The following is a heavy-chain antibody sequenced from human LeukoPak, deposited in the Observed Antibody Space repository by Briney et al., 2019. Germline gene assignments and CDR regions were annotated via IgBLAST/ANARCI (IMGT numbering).Heavy chain of an antibody. V-gene: IGHV4-30-4*08. CDR1: GGSISSGDYD. J-gene: IGHJ3*02. D-gene: IGHD4-11*01. CDR3: ARDRGYSNYVSGI. CDR2: IYYSGSA. Sequence: SQTLSLTCTVSGGSISSGDYDWSWIRRPPGKGLEWIGYIYYSGSAYYNPSLKSRVTISVDTSKNQFSLKLSSVTAADTAVYYCARDRGYSNYVSGIWGQGTMVTVSS.